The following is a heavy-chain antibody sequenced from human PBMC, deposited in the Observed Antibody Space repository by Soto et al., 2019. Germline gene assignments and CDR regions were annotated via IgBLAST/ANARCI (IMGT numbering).Heavy chain of an antibody. CDR3: ARAPGYCSSTSCYGEYYYYYMDV. D-gene: IGHD2-2*01. CDR1: GFTFSSYW. CDR2: INSDGSST. Sequence: GGSLRLSCAASGFTFSSYWMHWVRQAPGKGLVWVSRINSDGSSTSYADSVKGRFTISRDNAKNTLYLQMNSLRAEDTAVYYCARAPGYCSSTSCYGEYYYYYMDVWGKGTTVTVSS. V-gene: IGHV3-74*01. J-gene: IGHJ6*03.